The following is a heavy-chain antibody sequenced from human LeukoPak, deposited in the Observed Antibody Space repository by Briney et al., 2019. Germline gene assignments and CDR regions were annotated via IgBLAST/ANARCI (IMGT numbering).Heavy chain of an antibody. J-gene: IGHJ4*02. Sequence: PGGSLRLSCAASGFTFDDYAMHWVRQAPGKGLEWVSGISWNSGSIGYADSVKGRFTISRDNAKNSLYLQMNSPRAEDMALYYCAKSSRRIPYYFDYWGQGTLVTVSS. V-gene: IGHV3-9*03. CDR1: GFTFDDYA. CDR3: AKSSRRIPYYFDY. CDR2: ISWNSGSI. D-gene: IGHD2-2*01.